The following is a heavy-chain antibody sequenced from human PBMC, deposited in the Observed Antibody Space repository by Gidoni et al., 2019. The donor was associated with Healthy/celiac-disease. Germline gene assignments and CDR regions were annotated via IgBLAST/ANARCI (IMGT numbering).Heavy chain of an antibody. Sequence: EVQLVEYGGCLVQPGRSLRLSCAASGFTFDDYAMNWVRQAPGKGLEWVSGISWNSGSIGYADSVKGRFTISRDNAKNSLYLQMNSLRAEDTALYYCAKDKAELTMIVVVTNFDYWGQGTLVTVSS. CDR2: ISWNSGSI. D-gene: IGHD3-22*01. CDR1: GFTFDDYA. V-gene: IGHV3-9*01. J-gene: IGHJ4*02. CDR3: AKDKAELTMIVVVTNFDY.